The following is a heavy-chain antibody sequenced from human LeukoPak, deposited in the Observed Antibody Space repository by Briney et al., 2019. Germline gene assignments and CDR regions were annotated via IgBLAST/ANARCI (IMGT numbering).Heavy chain of an antibody. Sequence: SETLSLTCTVSGGSLSSHYWSWIRQPPGKGLEWIGYIYYSGTTNYNPSLKSRVTISVDTSKNQFSLKLSSVAAADTAVYYCARGVYIAAAQYGYWGQGTLVTVSS. CDR3: ARGVYIAAAQYGY. V-gene: IGHV4-59*11. D-gene: IGHD6-13*01. CDR1: GGSLSSHY. CDR2: IYYSGTT. J-gene: IGHJ4*02.